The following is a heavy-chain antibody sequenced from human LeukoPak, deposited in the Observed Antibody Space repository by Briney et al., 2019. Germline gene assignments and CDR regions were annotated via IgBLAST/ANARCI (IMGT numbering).Heavy chain of an antibody. CDR1: GGTFSSYA. D-gene: IGHD2-2*01. CDR3: ARDTRHRYCSSTSCYRGWLDP. CDR2: IIPIFGTA. J-gene: IGHJ5*02. Sequence: GASVKVSCKASGGTFSSYAISWVRQAPGQGLEWMGGIIPIFGTANYAQKFQGRVTITADESTRIAYMELSSLRSEDTAVYYCARDTRHRYCSSTSCYRGWLDPWGQGTLVTVSS. V-gene: IGHV1-69*13.